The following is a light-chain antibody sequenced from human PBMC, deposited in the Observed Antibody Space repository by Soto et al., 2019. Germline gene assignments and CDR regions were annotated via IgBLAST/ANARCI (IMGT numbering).Light chain of an antibody. CDR3: ALYMGSGTWV. CDR2: STN. CDR1: SGSVSPGYY. V-gene: IGLV8-61*01. J-gene: IGLJ2*01. Sequence: QAVVTQEPSFSVSPGGTVTLTCGLSSGSVSPGYYPGWYQQTPGQAPRTLIYSTNTRSSGVPDRFSGSILGSKAALTITGAQADDESDYYCALYMGSGTWVFDGGTKLTVL.